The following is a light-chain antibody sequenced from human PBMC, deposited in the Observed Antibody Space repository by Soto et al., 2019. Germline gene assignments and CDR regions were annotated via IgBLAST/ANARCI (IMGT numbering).Light chain of an antibody. Sequence: QSVLTQPPSASGTPGQRVSISCSGSSSNIGSDAVSWYQQVPGTAPKLLIYNDNKWPSGVPDRFSGSKSGTSASLAISGLLSEDEADYYCAAWDDSLNGWVFGGGTKLTVL. CDR3: AAWDDSLNGWV. V-gene: IGLV1-44*01. CDR2: NDN. J-gene: IGLJ3*02. CDR1: SSNIGSDA.